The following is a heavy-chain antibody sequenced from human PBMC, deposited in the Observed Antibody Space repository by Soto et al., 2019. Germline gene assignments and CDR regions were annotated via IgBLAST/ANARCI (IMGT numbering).Heavy chain of an antibody. Sequence: SETLSLTCAVSGGSIRSVNFYWSWIRQPPGKGLEWIGYIYHIGRTYYNPSLKSRITISLDTSKSQFSLNLSSVTAADTAVYFCARTHDSDGSGTDYWGQWTLVTVSS. D-gene: IGHD3-22*01. CDR3: ARTHDSDGSGTDY. CDR2: IYHIGRT. V-gene: IGHV4-30-4*01. J-gene: IGHJ4*02. CDR1: GGSIRSVNFY.